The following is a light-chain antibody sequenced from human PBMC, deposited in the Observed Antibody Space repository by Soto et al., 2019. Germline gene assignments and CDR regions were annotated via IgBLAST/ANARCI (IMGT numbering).Light chain of an antibody. Sequence: DIQMTQSPSSLSASVGDRVTITCRASQSISSYLNWYQQKPGKAPKLLIYAASSLQSGVPSRFSGSGSGTDFTLTISSLQPEDVATYYCQQSYSTPPLFGPGTKVDIK. CDR1: QSISSY. CDR3: QQSYSTPPL. V-gene: IGKV1-39*01. J-gene: IGKJ3*01. CDR2: AAS.